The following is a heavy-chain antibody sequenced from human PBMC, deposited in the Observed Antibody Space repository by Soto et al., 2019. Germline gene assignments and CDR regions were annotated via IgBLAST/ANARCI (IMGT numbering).Heavy chain of an antibody. Sequence: PGGSLRLSCAASGFTFSNYGMHWARQTPGKGLEWVALILYDGSNKYYADSVKGRFTISRDNSKNTLYLQVSSLRAEDTAVYYCAKSRDAYNFYFYYGMDVWGQGTSVTVSS. J-gene: IGHJ6*02. CDR3: AKSRDAYNFYFYYGMDV. V-gene: IGHV3-30*18. CDR1: GFTFSNYG. D-gene: IGHD1-1*01. CDR2: ILYDGSNK.